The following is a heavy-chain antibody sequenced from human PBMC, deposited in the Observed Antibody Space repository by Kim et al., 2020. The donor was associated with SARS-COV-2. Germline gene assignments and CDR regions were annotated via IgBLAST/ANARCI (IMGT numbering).Heavy chain of an antibody. CDR2: ISSNGADP. D-gene: IGHD2-2*01. CDR3: AREGRQCSGTACYLFDY. Sequence: GGSLRLSCAASGFIFDTYAMHWVRQTPGRILEYVSAISSNGADPDYADSVKGRFIISRDNCKNTRYLQMGSLRAEDMAVYYCAREGRQCSGTACYLFDYWGQGNLLTFSS. J-gene: IGHJ4*02. CDR1: GFIFDTYA. V-gene: IGHV3-64*02.